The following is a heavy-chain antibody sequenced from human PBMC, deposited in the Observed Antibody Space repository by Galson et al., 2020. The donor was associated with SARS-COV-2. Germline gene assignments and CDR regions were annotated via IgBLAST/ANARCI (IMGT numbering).Heavy chain of an antibody. CDR2: IYYSRST. J-gene: IGHJ6*02. V-gene: IGHV4-38-2*02. CDR3: ARGRSAMDV. CDR1: GYSITNDYY. Sequence: ASETLSLTCTVSGYSITNDYYWGWIRQPPGKGLEWIGSIYYSRSTNYNPSTKSRVTMSLDRSKNHLSLRLTSVTAADTAVYYCARGRSAMDVWGQGTTVIVSS.